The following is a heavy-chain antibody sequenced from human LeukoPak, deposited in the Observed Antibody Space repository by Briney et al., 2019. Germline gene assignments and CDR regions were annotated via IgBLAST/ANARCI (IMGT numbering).Heavy chain of an antibody. Sequence: SETLSLTCTVPGYSVINGYSWGWIRQPPGKGLEWVARVYHSGSTNYSPSLKGRVTISLDTSKNQLSLKLTSVTAADTAAYYCARGNNGCDVWGQGNLVTVSS. CDR1: GYSVINGYS. V-gene: IGHV4-38-2*02. CDR2: VYHSGST. J-gene: IGHJ4*02. D-gene: IGHD5-12*01. CDR3: ARGNNGCDV.